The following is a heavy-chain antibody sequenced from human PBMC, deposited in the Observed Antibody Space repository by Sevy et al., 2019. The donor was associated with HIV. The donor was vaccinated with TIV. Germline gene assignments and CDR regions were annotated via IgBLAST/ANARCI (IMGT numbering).Heavy chain of an antibody. CDR1: GFTFSGNW. CDR2: IKEDGSEK. D-gene: IGHD2-2*02. CDR3: ARDAGYCSSTSCYRGDYFDY. V-gene: IGHV3-7*01. Sequence: GGSLRLSCAASGFTFSGNWMSWVRQAPGKGLEWVADIKEDGSEKYYVDSVKGRFTISRDNAKKSLYPQMNNLRAEDTAVYYGARDAGYCSSTSCYRGDYFDYWGQGTLVTVSS. J-gene: IGHJ4*02.